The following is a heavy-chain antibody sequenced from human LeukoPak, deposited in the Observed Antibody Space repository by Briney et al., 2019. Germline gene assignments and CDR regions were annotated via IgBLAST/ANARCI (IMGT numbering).Heavy chain of an antibody. CDR2: ISGSGSSA. Sequence: GGSLRLSCEISGLTFSRFAMNWVRQAPGQGLEWISIISGSGSSAYYADSVKGRFIVSRDNFKNTVNLEMSSLRVEDTAVYYCVPEGFDIWGQGKMVTVSS. V-gene: IGHV3-23*01. J-gene: IGHJ3*02. CDR3: VPEGFDI. CDR1: GLTFSRFA.